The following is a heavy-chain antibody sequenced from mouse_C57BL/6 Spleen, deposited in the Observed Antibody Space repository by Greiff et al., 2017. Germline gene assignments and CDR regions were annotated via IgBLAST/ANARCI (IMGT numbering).Heavy chain of an antibody. J-gene: IGHJ2*01. CDR2: IYPGSGST. Sequence: QVQLQQPGAELVQPGASVKMSCKASGYTFTSYWITWVKQRPGQGLEWIGDIYPGSGSTNYNEKFKRKATLTVDTSSSTAYMQLSSLTSEDSAVYYCARNDGSFDYWGQGTTLTVSS. CDR3: ARNDGSFDY. D-gene: IGHD2-3*01. CDR1: GYTFTSYW. V-gene: IGHV1-55*01.